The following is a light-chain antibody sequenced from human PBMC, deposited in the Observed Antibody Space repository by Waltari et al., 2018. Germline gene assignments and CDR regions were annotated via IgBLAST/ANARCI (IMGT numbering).Light chain of an antibody. CDR1: QSFRTY. CDR2: DIS. CDR3: QQRSNWPGT. V-gene: IGKV3-11*01. J-gene: IGKJ1*01. Sequence: EIVLTQSPATLSLSPGETATLSCRASQSFRTYLAWYQQRPGQPPRLLIYDISKRAAGIPARFSGSGSGTDLTLTISSLEPEDFAIYYCQQRSNWPGTFGQGTKVEIK.